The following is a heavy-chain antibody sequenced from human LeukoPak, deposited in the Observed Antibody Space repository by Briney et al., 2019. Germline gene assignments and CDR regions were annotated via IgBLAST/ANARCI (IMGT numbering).Heavy chain of an antibody. Sequence: PGGSLRLSCAASGLTFSNAWMSWIRQPPGKGLEWIGYIYYSGSTNYNPSLKSRVTISVDTSKNQFSLKLSSVTAADTAVYYCARGALYNMIAVARTKGYYFDYWGQGTLVTVSS. CDR3: ARGALYNMIAVARTKGYYFDY. V-gene: IGHV4-59*01. D-gene: IGHD6-19*01. J-gene: IGHJ4*02. CDR1: GLTFSNAW. CDR2: IYYSGST.